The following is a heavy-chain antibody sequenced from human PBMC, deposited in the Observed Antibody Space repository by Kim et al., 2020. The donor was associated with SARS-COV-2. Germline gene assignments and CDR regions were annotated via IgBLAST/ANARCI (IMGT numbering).Heavy chain of an antibody. CDR3: AKSSNGVYANLDY. Sequence: SPPPRSQVTISLDTSKNQFSLRLTSVTDADTAVYYCAKSSNGVYANLDYWGQGTLVTVSS. D-gene: IGHD2-8*01. V-gene: IGHV4-4*09. J-gene: IGHJ4*02.